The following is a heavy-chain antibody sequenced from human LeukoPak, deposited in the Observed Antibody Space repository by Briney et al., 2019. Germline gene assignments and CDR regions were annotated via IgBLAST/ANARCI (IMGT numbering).Heavy chain of an antibody. CDR1: GFTVSSNY. CDR2: IYSGGST. V-gene: IGHV3-53*01. J-gene: IGHJ3*02. Sequence: GGSLRLSCAASGFTVSSNYMSWVRQAPGKGLEWVSIIYSGGSTYYADSVKGRFTISRDNSKNTLYLQMNGLRAEDTAVYYCARDVPGDYAVGAFDIWGQGTMVTVSS. D-gene: IGHD4-17*01. CDR3: ARDVPGDYAVGAFDI.